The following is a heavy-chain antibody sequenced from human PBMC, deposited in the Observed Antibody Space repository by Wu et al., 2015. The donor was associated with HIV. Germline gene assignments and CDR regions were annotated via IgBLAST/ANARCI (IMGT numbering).Heavy chain of an antibody. CDR3: ARDWQFQVTFDDYYMDI. CDR2: INPDSGDT. V-gene: IGHV1-18*01. CDR1: GYTFTSYG. Sequence: VQSGAELKKPGASVKVSCKASGYTFTSYGISWVRQAPGQGLEWMGWINPDSGDTKFAQTFQGRITMTRDTFTTTVHLSLASLKSNDTATYYCARDWQFQVTFDDYYMDIWGNGTTVIVS. D-gene: IGHD3-9*01. J-gene: IGHJ6*03.